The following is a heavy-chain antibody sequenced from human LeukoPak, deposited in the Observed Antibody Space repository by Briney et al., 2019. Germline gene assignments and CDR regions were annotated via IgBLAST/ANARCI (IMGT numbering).Heavy chain of an antibody. V-gene: IGHV3-7*01. J-gene: IGHJ4*02. CDR3: AAVIDY. CDR1: GFTFSSYW. Sequence: GGSLRLSCAASGFTFSSYWMSWVRQAPGKGLEWVANIKQDGSEKYYVDSVKGRFTISRDNAKNSLHLQMTNLRVEDTAVYYCAAVIDYWGQGTLVTVSS. CDR2: IKQDGSEK.